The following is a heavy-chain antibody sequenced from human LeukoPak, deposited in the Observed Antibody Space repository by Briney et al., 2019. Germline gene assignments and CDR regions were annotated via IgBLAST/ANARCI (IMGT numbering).Heavy chain of an antibody. CDR2: IYYSGST. V-gene: IGHV4-30-4*01. J-gene: IGHJ4*02. CDR1: GGSISSGDYY. D-gene: IGHD4-17*01. CDR3: ARDSGRYGDYDVLGY. Sequence: KPSETLSLTWTVSGGSISSGDYYWSWIRQPPGKGLEGIGYIYYSGSTYYNPSLKSRVTISVDTSKNQFSLKLSSVTAADTAVYYCARDSGRYGDYDVLGYWGQGTLVTVSS.